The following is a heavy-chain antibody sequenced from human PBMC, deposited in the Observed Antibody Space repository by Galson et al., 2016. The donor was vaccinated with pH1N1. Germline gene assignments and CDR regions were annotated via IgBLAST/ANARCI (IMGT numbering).Heavy chain of an antibody. CDR3: AMGRGDRAGYYYGLDV. Sequence: SVKVSCKASGDTFNRYGITWVLQAPGQGLQWMGWINTRNGYTKNSQKFQGRVTMTTDTTTSTVYLELRSLKSDDTGVSFCAMGRGDRAGYYYGLDVWGQGTTVTVSS. D-gene: IGHD3-10*01. J-gene: IGHJ6*02. CDR2: INTRNGYT. CDR1: GDTFNRYG. V-gene: IGHV1-18*01.